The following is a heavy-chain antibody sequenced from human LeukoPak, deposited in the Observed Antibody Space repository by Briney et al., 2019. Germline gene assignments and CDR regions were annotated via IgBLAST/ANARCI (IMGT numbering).Heavy chain of an antibody. D-gene: IGHD3-10*01. V-gene: IGHV3-30*02. Sequence: GGSLRLSCAASGFTFSSYGMHSVRQAPGKGLEWVAFIRYDGSNKYYADSVKGRFTISRDNSKNTLYLQMNSLRAEDTAVYYCAAITMVRGEDDAFDIWGQGTMVTVSS. CDR1: GFTFSSYG. J-gene: IGHJ3*02. CDR3: AAITMVRGEDDAFDI. CDR2: IRYDGSNK.